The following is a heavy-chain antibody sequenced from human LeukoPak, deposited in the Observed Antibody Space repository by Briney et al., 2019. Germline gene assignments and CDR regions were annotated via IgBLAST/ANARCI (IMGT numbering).Heavy chain of an antibody. V-gene: IGHV3-53*01. Sequence: GGSLRLSCAASGFTVSSNYMSWVRQAPGKGLEWVSVIYSGGSTYYADSVKGRFTISRDNSKNTLYLQMNSLRAEDTAVYYCARALRGVRAYSSSWDDFDYYYYYTDVWGKGTTVTVSS. J-gene: IGHJ6*03. D-gene: IGHD6-13*01. CDR2: IYSGGST. CDR3: ARALRGVRAYSSSWDDFDYYYYYTDV. CDR1: GFTVSSNY.